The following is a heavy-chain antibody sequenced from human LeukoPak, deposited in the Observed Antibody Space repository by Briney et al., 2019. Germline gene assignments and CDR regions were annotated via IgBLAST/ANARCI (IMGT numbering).Heavy chain of an antibody. CDR2: IYDSGTT. J-gene: IGHJ3*01. CDR1: GGSISSYY. D-gene: IGHD3-10*01. CDR3: ARIQGWTYYGSGSQT. Sequence: SGTLSLTCTVSGGSISSYYWSWIRQPPGKGLEWIGYIYDSGTTNYNPSLKSRVTISVDTSKNQFSLKLTSVTAADTAVYYCARIQGWTYYGSGSQTWGQGTMVTVSS. V-gene: IGHV4-59*01.